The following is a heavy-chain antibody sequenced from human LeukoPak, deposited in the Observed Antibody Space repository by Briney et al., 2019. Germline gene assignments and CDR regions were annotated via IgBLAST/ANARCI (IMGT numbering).Heavy chain of an antibody. CDR2: IKQDGSEK. Sequence: GGSLRLSCAASGFTFSSYWMSWVRQAPGKGLEWVANIKQDGSEKYYVDSVKGRFTISRDNAKNSLYLQLNSLSADDTAVYYCARGHRIVVYARYHPRTPWGQGPLVTVSS. CDR3: ARGHRIVVYARYHPRTP. V-gene: IGHV3-7*01. CDR1: GFTFSSYW. J-gene: IGHJ5*02. D-gene: IGHD2-8*02.